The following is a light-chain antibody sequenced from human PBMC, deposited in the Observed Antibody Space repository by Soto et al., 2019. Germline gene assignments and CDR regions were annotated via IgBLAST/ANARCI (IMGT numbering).Light chain of an antibody. V-gene: IGKV3-11*01. Sequence: VFTQSLSTLSLYPEETDTLSCRASQSVSSYLAWYQQKPGQAPRLLIYDASNRATGIPARFSGSGSGTDFTLTISSLEPEDFAVYYCQQRSNWPPVTFGPGTMVDI. J-gene: IGKJ3*01. CDR2: DAS. CDR3: QQRSNWPPVT. CDR1: QSVSSY.